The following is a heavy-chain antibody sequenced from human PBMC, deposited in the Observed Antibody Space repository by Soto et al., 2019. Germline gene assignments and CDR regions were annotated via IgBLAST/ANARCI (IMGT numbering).Heavy chain of an antibody. J-gene: IGHJ4*02. CDR1: GYSFTSYW. CDR3: ARSPPEKGNESYLDY. Sequence: GESLKISCKGSGYSFTSYWIGWVRQMPGKGLEWMGIIYPGDSDTRYSPSFQGQVTISADKSISTAYLQWSGLKAWDPARYYCARSPPEKGNESYLDYRGKGTLVTGSS. CDR2: IYPGDSDT. V-gene: IGHV5-51*01. D-gene: IGHD3-10*01.